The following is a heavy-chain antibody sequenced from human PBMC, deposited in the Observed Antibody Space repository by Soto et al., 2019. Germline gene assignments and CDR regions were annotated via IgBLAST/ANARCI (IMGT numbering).Heavy chain of an antibody. Sequence: SETLSLTCTVSGGSISSGGYYWSWIRQHPGKGLEWIGYIYYSGSTYYNPSLKSRVTISVDTSKNQFSLKLSSVTAADTAVYYCARDRSIAAAGAHYYYYGMDVWGQGTTVTVSS. D-gene: IGHD6-13*01. CDR2: IYYSGST. CDR3: ARDRSIAAAGAHYYYYGMDV. V-gene: IGHV4-31*03. CDR1: GGSISSGGYY. J-gene: IGHJ6*02.